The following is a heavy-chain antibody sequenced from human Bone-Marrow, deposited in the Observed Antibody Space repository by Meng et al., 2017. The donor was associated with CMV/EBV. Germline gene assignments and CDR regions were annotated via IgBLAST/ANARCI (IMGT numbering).Heavy chain of an antibody. CDR3: AKDPKIEIQYKIKTYYFDY. Sequence: GESLKISCAASGFTFNSYSMNWVRQAPGKGLEWVSVIYSGGSTYYADSVKGRFTISRDNSKNTLYLQMNSLRAEDTAVYYCAKDPKIEIQYKIKTYYFDYWGQGTLVTVSS. D-gene: IGHD5-24*01. V-gene: IGHV3-23*03. CDR1: GFTFNSYS. CDR2: IYSGGST. J-gene: IGHJ4*02.